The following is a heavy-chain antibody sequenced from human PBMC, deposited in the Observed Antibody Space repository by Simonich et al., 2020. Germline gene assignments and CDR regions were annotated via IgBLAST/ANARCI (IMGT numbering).Heavy chain of an antibody. Sequence: EVQLVESGGGLVQPGGSLRLSCAASGFTFSSYWMHWVRQAPGKGRVWVSRINRYGSSTSYAYSVKGRFTISRDNAKNTLYLQMNRLRAEDTAVYYCAREAGDLWYFDLWGRGTLVTVSS. V-gene: IGHV3-74*01. CDR1: GFTFSSYW. CDR2: INRYGSST. CDR3: AREAGDLWYFDL. J-gene: IGHJ2*01. D-gene: IGHD7-27*01.